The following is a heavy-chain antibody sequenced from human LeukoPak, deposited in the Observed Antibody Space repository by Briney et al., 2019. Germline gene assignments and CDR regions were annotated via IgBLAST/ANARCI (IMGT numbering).Heavy chain of an antibody. CDR2: MNPNSGNT. D-gene: IGHD2-2*02. J-gene: IGHJ5*02. CDR1: GYTFTSYD. Sequence: ASVKVCCKASGYTFTSYDINWVRQATGQGLEWMGWMNPNSGNTGYAQKFQGRVTMTRNTSISTAYMELSSLRSEDTAVYYCASGGRYCSSTSCYIWFDPWGQGTLVTVSS. CDR3: ASGGRYCSSTSCYIWFDP. V-gene: IGHV1-8*01.